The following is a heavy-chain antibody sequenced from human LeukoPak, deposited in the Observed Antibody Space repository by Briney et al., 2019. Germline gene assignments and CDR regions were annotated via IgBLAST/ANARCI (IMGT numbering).Heavy chain of an antibody. CDR3: ARVGSAWYGLDY. Sequence: GGSLRLSCAVSGFTVSNNYMSWVRQAPGKGLEWVSVIYSGDSTKYADPVKGRFTISRDTSKNTVSLQMNSLRAEDTAIYYCARVGSAWYGLDYWGQGTLVTVSS. J-gene: IGHJ4*02. CDR1: GFTVSNNY. D-gene: IGHD6-19*01. CDR2: IYSGDST. V-gene: IGHV3-53*01.